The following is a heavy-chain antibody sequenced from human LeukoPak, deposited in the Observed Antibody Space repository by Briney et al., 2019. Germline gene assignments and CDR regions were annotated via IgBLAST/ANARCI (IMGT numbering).Heavy chain of an antibody. J-gene: IGHJ4*02. CDR1: GFTFSSYA. CDR2: ISGSGGSR. V-gene: IGHV3-23*01. D-gene: IGHD6-19*01. CDR3: AKDRAGRTGWYYFDS. Sequence: PGGSLRLSCAASGFTFSSYAMSWVRQAPGKGLEWVSAISGSGGSRYYADSANGRFTISRDNSKNTLYLQMNSLRAEDTAGYFCAKDRAGRTGWYYFDSWGQGTLVTVSA.